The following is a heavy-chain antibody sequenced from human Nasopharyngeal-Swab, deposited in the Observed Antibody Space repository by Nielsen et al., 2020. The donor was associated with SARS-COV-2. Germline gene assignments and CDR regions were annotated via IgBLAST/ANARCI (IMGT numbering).Heavy chain of an antibody. D-gene: IGHD3-10*01. J-gene: IGHJ3*02. CDR2: IIPISGTR. Sequence: SVKVSCKTSGGTFSSYTITWIRQAPGQGLEWMGGIIPISGTRNYAPKFQGRVTITADESTSTAYMELSSLRSEDTAVYYCASPSYYGSGSYYPKGAFDIWGQGTMVTVSS. CDR1: GGTFSSYT. V-gene: IGHV1-69*13. CDR3: ASPSYYGSGSYYPKGAFDI.